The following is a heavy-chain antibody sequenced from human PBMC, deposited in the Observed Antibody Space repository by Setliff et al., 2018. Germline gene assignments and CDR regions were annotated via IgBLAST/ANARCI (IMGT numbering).Heavy chain of an antibody. D-gene: IGHD2-2*01. Sequence: RASVKVSCKASGYTFTNYAINWVRQAPGQRFEWVGWISAYSGNTYYAQKFQGRVTMTTDTSTATAHLELRRLRSDDTAVYYCSRLVRYCTRTSCQRASGEDYWGQGTLVTVS. CDR1: GYTFTNYA. CDR3: SRLVRYCTRTSCQRASGEDY. CDR2: ISAYSGNT. V-gene: IGHV1-18*01. J-gene: IGHJ4*02.